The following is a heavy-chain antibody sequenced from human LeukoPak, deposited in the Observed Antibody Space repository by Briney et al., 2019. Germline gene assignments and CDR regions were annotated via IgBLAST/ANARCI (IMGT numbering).Heavy chain of an antibody. D-gene: IGHD2-2*01. CDR2: MNPNSGNT. V-gene: IGHV1-8*01. J-gene: IGHJ6*02. Sequence: ASVKVSCKASGYTFTSYDINWVRQATGQGLEWMGWMNPNSGNTGYAQKFQGRVTMTRNTSISTAYMELSSLRSEDTAVYYCARGPLGYCSSTSCYWGVYYYYYGMDVWGQGTTVTVSS. CDR3: ARGPLGYCSSTSCYWGVYYYYYGMDV. CDR1: GYTFTSYD.